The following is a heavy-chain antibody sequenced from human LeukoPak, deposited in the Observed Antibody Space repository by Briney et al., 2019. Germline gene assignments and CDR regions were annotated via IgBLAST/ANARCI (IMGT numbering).Heavy chain of an antibody. Sequence: GGSLRLSCAASGFTFSSYGMHWVRQAPGKGLEWVAFIRYDGSNKYYADSVKGRFTISRDNSKNTLYLQMNSLRAEDTAVYYCAKDTAGIAVAGPLHWGQGTLVTVSS. D-gene: IGHD6-19*01. J-gene: IGHJ1*01. CDR1: GFTFSSYG. CDR2: IRYDGSNK. CDR3: AKDTAGIAVAGPLH. V-gene: IGHV3-30*02.